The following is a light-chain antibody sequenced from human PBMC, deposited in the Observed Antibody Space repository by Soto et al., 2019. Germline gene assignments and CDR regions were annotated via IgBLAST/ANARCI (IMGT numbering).Light chain of an antibody. CDR3: QKSESTPWT. CDR1: QTINNY. J-gene: IGKJ1*01. V-gene: IGKV1-39*01. Sequence: IQMSNSPSSLSACVGDSVTITCRTSQTINNYLNWYQQKPGKTPKLLVYSASNLQSGVPSRFSGSGSGTNFTLTISDLQPEDFTTYYCQKSESTPWTFGQGTKVDIK. CDR2: SAS.